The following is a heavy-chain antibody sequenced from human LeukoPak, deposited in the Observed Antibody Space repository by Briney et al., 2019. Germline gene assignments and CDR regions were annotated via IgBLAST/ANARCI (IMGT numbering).Heavy chain of an antibody. D-gene: IGHD3-10*01. CDR3: TRDWGGEAAGIDY. CDR2: IKTDGSEK. J-gene: IGHJ4*02. CDR1: GFTFSSFW. Sequence: PGGSLRLSCAASGFTFSSFWMSWVRQAPGKGLEWVANIKTDGSEKYYVDSVKGRFTISRDNAKNSLSLQMNSLSAEDTAVYYCTRDWGGEAAGIDYWGQGTLVTVSS. V-gene: IGHV3-7*01.